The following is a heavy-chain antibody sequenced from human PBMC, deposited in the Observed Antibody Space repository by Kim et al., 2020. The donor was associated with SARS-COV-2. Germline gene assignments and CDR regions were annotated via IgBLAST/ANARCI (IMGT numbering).Heavy chain of an antibody. CDR3: ARGHLGELSSNDY. Sequence: YAEPVKGQCNISRDNAKNARDLQMNSLRAEDTAVYYCARGHLGELSSNDYWGQGTLVTVSS. V-gene: IGHV3-74*01. D-gene: IGHD3-16*02. J-gene: IGHJ4*02.